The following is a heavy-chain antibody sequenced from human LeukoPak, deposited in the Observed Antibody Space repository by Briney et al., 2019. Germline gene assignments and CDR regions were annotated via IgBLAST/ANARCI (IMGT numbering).Heavy chain of an antibody. Sequence: SETLSLTCAVSGGSINSGGYSWSWIRQPPRKGLEWIGYIYHSGSTYYNPSLKSRVTISVDRSKNQFSLKLSSVTAADTAVYYCAAATTVISLDAFDIWGQGTMVTVS. D-gene: IGHD4-17*01. CDR1: GGSINSGGYS. J-gene: IGHJ3*02. CDR3: AAATTVISLDAFDI. CDR2: IYHSGST. V-gene: IGHV4-30-2*01.